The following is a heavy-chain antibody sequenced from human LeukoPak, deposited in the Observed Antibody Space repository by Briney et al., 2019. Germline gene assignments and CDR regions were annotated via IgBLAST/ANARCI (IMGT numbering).Heavy chain of an antibody. CDR3: VKGGSSGWVRGDYFDY. D-gene: IGHD6-19*01. Sequence: GGSLRLSCSASGFTFSSYAMHWVRQAPGKGLEYVSAISSNGGSTYYADSVKGRFTISRDNSKNTLYLQMSSLRAEDTAVYYCVKGGSSGWVRGDYFDYWGREPWSPSPQ. CDR1: GFTFSSYA. V-gene: IGHV3-64D*09. CDR2: ISSNGGST. J-gene: IGHJ4*02.